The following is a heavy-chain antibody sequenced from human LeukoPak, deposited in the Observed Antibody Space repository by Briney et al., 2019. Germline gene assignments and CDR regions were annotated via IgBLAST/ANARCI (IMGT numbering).Heavy chain of an antibody. CDR2: ISGSGGST. V-gene: IGHV3-23*01. CDR3: ATHPGVAVADPPYFQH. CDR1: GFTFSSYA. Sequence: QPGGSLRLSCAASGFTFSSYAMSWVRQAPGKGLEWVSTISGSGGSTNYADSVKGRFTISRDNYKNTLYLQMNTLRAEDTAVYYCATHPGVAVADPPYFQHWGQGTLVTVSS. J-gene: IGHJ1*01. D-gene: IGHD6-19*01.